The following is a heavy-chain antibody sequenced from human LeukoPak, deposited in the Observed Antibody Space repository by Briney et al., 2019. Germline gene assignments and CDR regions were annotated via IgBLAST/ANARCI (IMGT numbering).Heavy chain of an antibody. Sequence: ASVKVSCKASGYTFTSYDINWVRQATAQGLEWMGWMNPNSGNTGYAQKFQGRVTITRNTSISTAYMELSSLRSEDTAVYYCARGYDYYYYYCMDVWGKGTTVTVSS. CDR1: GYTFTSYD. J-gene: IGHJ6*03. V-gene: IGHV1-8*03. D-gene: IGHD4-17*01. CDR2: MNPNSGNT. CDR3: ARGYDYYYYYCMDV.